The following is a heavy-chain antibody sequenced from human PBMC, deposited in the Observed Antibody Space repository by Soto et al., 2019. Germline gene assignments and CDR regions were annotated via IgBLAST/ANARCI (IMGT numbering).Heavy chain of an antibody. CDR3: TTGGVAALYYYYGMDV. CDR1: GYTFTSYD. V-gene: IGHV1-8*01. J-gene: IGHJ6*02. D-gene: IGHD2-15*01. CDR2: MNPNSGNT. Sequence: GASVKVSCKASGYTFTSYDINWVRQATGQGLEWMGWMNPNSGNTGYAQKFQGRVTMTRNTSISTAYMELSSLKTEDTAVYYCTTGGVAALYYYYGMDVWGQGTTVTVSS.